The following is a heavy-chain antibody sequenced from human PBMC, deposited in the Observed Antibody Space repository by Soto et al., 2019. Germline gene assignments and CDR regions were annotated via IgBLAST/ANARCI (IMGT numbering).Heavy chain of an antibody. Sequence: PGESLKISCKGSGYSFTSYWIGWVRQLPGKGLEWMGVIYPGDSDTRYRPSFQGLVTLSADKSISDAYLRWRSRQGSDTAMYYRGRQVVGATDYYYGVDVWGQGNPVTVSS. CDR3: GRQVVGATDYYYGVDV. D-gene: IGHD1-26*01. CDR2: IYPGDSDT. CDR1: GYSFTSYW. V-gene: IGHV5-51*01. J-gene: IGHJ6*01.